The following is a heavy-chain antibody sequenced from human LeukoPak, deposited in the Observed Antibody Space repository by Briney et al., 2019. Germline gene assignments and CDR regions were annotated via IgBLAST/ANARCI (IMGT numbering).Heavy chain of an antibody. CDR1: GGSISSSSYY. J-gene: IGHJ6*03. D-gene: IGHD6-19*01. Sequence: PSETLSLTXTVSGGSISSSSYYWAWIRQPPGKGLEWIGSIYYSGSTYYNPSLKSRVTISVDTSKNQFSLKLSSVTAADTAVYYCARLRGIAVAGTWLDYYYYYMDVWGKGTTVTVSS. CDR2: IYYSGST. V-gene: IGHV4-39*01. CDR3: ARLRGIAVAGTWLDYYYYYMDV.